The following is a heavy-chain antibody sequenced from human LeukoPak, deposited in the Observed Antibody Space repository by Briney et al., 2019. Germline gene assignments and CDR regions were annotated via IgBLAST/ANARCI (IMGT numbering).Heavy chain of an antibody. CDR3: ARLAGNDFDWFLGLDY. V-gene: IGHV4-59*08. J-gene: IGHJ4*02. CDR1: GGSISSYY. Sequence: SETLSLTCTVSGGSISSYYWSWIRQAPGKGLEWIGYLYYNGNTNYNPSLKSRVTMSVDTSKNQLSLELSSLTAADTAVYYCARLAGNDFDWFLGLDYWGQGTLVIVSS. D-gene: IGHD3-9*01. CDR2: LYYNGNT.